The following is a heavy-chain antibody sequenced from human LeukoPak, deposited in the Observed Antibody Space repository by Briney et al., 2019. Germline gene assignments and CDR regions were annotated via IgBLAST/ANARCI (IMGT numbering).Heavy chain of an antibody. J-gene: IGHJ4*02. Sequence: GGSLRLSCAASGFTFSSYSMNWVRQAPGKGLEWVSSISTSSTYIYYADSVKGRLTISRDNAKNSLYLQMNSLRAEDTTVYYCARDPPFIIGTTFFDYWGQGTLVTVSS. D-gene: IGHD1-20*01. CDR2: ISTSSTYI. V-gene: IGHV3-21*01. CDR1: GFTFSSYS. CDR3: ARDPPFIIGTTFFDY.